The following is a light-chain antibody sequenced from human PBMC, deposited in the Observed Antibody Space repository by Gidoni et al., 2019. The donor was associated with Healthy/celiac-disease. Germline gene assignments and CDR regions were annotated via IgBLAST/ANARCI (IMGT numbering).Light chain of an antibody. V-gene: IGLV2-23*01. CDR3: CSDAGSSTSVV. CDR1: SSDVGSYNL. CDR2: EGS. J-gene: IGLJ2*01. Sequence: QSSLTQPASLSGSPGQSITIYCTGTSSDVGSYNLVSWYQQHPGKAPKLMIYEGSKRPSGVSNRLYGSKSGNTASLTISGLQDEDEADYYCCSDAGSSTSVVFGGGTKLTVI.